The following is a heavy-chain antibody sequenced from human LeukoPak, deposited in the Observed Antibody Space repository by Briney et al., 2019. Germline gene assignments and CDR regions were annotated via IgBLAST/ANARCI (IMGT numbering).Heavy chain of an antibody. D-gene: IGHD6-19*01. CDR2: ISSSSSYI. CDR1: GFTFSSYS. J-gene: IGHJ4*02. CDR3: AREELVAVAGTFY. V-gene: IGHV3-21*01. Sequence: GGSLRLSCAASGFTFSSYSMNWVRQAPGKGLEWVSSISSSSSYIYYADSVKGRFTISRDNAKNSLYLQMNSLRAEDTGVYYCAREELVAVAGTFYWGQGTLVTVSS.